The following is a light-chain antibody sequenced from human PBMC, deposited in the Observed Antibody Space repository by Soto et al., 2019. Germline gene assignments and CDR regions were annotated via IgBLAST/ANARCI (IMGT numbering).Light chain of an antibody. CDR1: QTINSY. J-gene: IGKJ2*01. CDR3: QQSYSTPHT. V-gene: IGKV1-39*01. Sequence: DIQMTQSPSSLSASVGDRVTITCRASQTINSYLNWYQQKPGQAPKLLMYAASSLQSGVPSRFSGSGSGTDFTLTISSLQPEDVATYYCQQSYSTPHTFGQGTKLEI. CDR2: AAS.